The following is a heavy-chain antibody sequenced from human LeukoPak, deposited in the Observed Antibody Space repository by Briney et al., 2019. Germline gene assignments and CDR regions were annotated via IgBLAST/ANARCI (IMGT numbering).Heavy chain of an antibody. CDR3: ARSLTGGFSIYAPVAY. CDR1: GFNFSDFS. D-gene: IGHD5/OR15-5a*01. V-gene: IGHV3-48*01. Sequence: GSLRLSCAASGFNFSDFSMNWVRQAPGKGLEWVSYISSSITTTYYLDSVKGRFIVSRDNAKNSLYLQMNSLRAEDTAVYYCARSLTGGFSIYAPVAYWGQGVLVTVSS. J-gene: IGHJ4*02. CDR2: ISSSITTT.